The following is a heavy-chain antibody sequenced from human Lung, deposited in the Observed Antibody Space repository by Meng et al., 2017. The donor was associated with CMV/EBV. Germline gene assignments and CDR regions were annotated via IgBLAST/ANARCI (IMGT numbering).Heavy chain of an antibody. Sequence: GSLRLSCTVSGGSISSSSYYWGWIRQPPGKGLEWIGSIYYSGSTYCNPSLKSRVTISVDTSKNQFSLKLSSVTAADTAVYYCARTSSSGLTPFDPWGQGXLVTVSS. D-gene: IGHD6-19*01. V-gene: IGHV4-39*01. J-gene: IGHJ5*02. CDR2: IYYSGST. CDR1: GGSISSSSYY. CDR3: ARTSSSGLTPFDP.